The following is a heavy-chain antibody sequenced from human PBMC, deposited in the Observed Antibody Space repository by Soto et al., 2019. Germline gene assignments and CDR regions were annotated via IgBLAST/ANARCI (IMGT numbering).Heavy chain of an antibody. D-gene: IGHD5-12*01. CDR1: GFTFSSYA. CDR3: AKDGMSSLRPYYYYYGMDV. Sequence: EVQLVESGGGLVQPGRSLRLSCAASGFTFSSYAMSWVRQAPGKGLEWVSAISGSGGSTYYADSVKGRFTISRDNSKNTLYLQMNSLRAEDTAVYYCAKDGMSSLRPYYYYYGMDVWGQGTTVTVSS. J-gene: IGHJ6*02. V-gene: IGHV3-23*04. CDR2: ISGSGGST.